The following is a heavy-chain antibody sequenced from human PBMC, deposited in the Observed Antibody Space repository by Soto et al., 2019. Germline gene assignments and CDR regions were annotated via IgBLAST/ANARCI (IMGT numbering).Heavy chain of an antibody. V-gene: IGHV5-51*01. CDR2: IYSGDFDT. J-gene: IGHJ4*02. Sequence: VESLKISCQGSGYRFTTYWIGWVRQMPGKGLEWMCIIYSGDFDTRYSPSFQGQVTISVDNSISTAYLQWSSLKASDTDMYYCARASWAFGDPFHFDSWRQGTLGTASS. CDR1: GYRFTTYW. D-gene: IGHD3-16*01. CDR3: ARASWAFGDPFHFDS.